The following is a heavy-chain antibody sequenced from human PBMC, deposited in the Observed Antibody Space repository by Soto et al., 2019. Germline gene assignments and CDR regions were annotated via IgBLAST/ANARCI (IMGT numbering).Heavy chain of an antibody. J-gene: IGHJ5*02. V-gene: IGHV1-3*04. D-gene: IGHD2-2*01. Sequence: ASVKVSCKASGYSFTNYSMHWVRQAPGQRLEWMGWINTDNGQTRDSQRFQDRATLTRDTSANTAYMELRSLTSEDTAVYYCARAGNCTSTTCFSGWLDPWGQGTLVTVSS. CDR3: ARAGNCTSTTCFSGWLDP. CDR1: GYSFTNYS. CDR2: INTDNGQT.